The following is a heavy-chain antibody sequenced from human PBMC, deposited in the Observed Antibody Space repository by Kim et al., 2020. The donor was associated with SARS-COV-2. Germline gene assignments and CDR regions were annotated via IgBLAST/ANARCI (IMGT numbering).Heavy chain of an antibody. V-gene: IGHV3-33*01. CDR2: NK. CDR3: ASNPCSSTGA. Sequence: NKYYADSVEGRFTSSRDNSKNTVYMQMNSLRAEDTAVYYCASNPCSSTGAWGQGTLVTVSS. J-gene: IGHJ5*02. D-gene: IGHD6-13*01.